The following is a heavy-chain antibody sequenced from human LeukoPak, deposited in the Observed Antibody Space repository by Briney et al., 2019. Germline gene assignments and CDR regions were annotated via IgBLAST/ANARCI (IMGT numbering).Heavy chain of an antibody. J-gene: IGHJ4*02. D-gene: IGHD1-26*01. CDR3: ARDTVGVTDY. CDR2: IKPDGSEK. Sequence: GGSLRLSCAASGFTFSSPWMSWVRQAPGKGLEWVTNIKPDGSEKYYVDSVKGRFTISRDNAKNSLYLQMNSLRAEDTALYYCARDTVGVTDYWGQGTLVTVSS. CDR1: GFTFSSPW. V-gene: IGHV3-7*01.